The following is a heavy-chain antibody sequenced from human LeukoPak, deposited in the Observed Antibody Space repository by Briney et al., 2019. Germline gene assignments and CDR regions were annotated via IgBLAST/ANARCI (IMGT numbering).Heavy chain of an antibody. CDR1: GGSIRGYY. V-gene: IGHV4-59*12. D-gene: IGHD3-3*01. CDR3: AREHYAFWSGSQRRGYFDY. J-gene: IGHJ4*02. Sequence: SETLSLTCNVSGGSIRGYYWSWIRQPPGRGLEWIGYIYSSGSTNYNPSLKSRVTMSVDTSKNQFSLKVSSVTAADTAVYYCAREHYAFWSGSQRRGYFDYWGQGTLVTVSS. CDR2: IYSSGST.